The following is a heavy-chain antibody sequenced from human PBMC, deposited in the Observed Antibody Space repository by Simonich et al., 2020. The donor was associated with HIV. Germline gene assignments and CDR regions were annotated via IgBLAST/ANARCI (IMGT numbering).Heavy chain of an antibody. J-gene: IGHJ4*02. CDR3: ARDHYDSSGYYIDY. V-gene: IGHV4-59*01. Sequence: QVQLQESGPGLVKPSETLSLTCTVSGGSISRYYWSWIRQPPGKGLEWIGYIYYSGSTNYNPSLKSRVTISVDTSKNQFSLKLSSVTAADTAVYYCARDHYDSSGYYIDYWGQGTLVTVSS. D-gene: IGHD3-22*01. CDR1: GGSISRYY. CDR2: IYYSGST.